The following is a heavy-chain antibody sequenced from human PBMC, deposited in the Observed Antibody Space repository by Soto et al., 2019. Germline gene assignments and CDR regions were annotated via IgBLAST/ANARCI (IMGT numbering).Heavy chain of an antibody. V-gene: IGHV4-59*01. CDR3: ARAKGYSYGYPFDY. D-gene: IGHD5-18*01. CDR2: IYYSGST. J-gene: IGHJ4*01. Sequence: PSETLSLTCTVSGGSISSYYWNWIRQPPGKGLEWIGYIYYSGSTNYDPSVKSRVTISVDTSKNQFSLKLSSVTAADTAVYFCARAKGYSYGYPFDYWGQGALVTVSS. CDR1: GGSISSYY.